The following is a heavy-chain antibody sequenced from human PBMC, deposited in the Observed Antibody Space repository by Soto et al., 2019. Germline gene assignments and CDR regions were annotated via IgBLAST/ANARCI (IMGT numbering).Heavy chain of an antibody. J-gene: IGHJ3*01. D-gene: IGHD2-8*01. CDR3: ARPLVVESCTNGVCQVGSSFDL. CDR1: GYTLASYD. V-gene: IGHV1-8*01. Sequence: QVQLVQSGAEVMKPGASVKVSCKASGYTLASYDINWVRQATGQGLEWMGWMNPNSGNTGYAQKFQGRVIMTRNTSTNTAYLELSNLRSEDTAVYYCARPLVVESCTNGVCQVGSSFDLWGQGTIVTVSS. CDR2: MNPNSGNT.